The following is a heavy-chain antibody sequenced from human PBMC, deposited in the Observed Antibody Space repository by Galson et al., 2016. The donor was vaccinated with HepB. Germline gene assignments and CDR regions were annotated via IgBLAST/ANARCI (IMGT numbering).Heavy chain of an antibody. V-gene: IGHV3-7*01. CDR1: GLSLSDYW. CDR2: INQDGSQT. Sequence: SLRLSCAASGLSLSDYWMIWVRQAPGKGLEWVANINQDGSQTNYGDSVKGRFTISRGNAKNSLYLQMNSLRAEDTGVYSCARGHFDSWGQGTLVTVSS. J-gene: IGHJ5*01. CDR3: ARGHFDS.